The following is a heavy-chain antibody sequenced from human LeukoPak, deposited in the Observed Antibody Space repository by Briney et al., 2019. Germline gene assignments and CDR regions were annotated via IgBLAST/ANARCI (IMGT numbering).Heavy chain of an antibody. CDR1: GGSISSYY. V-gene: IGHV4-59*01. CDR2: IYYSGST. D-gene: IGHD1-26*01. Sequence: SETLSLTCTVSGGSISSYYWTWIRQPPGKGLEWIGYIYYSGSTNYNPSLKSRVTISVDTSKNQFSLKLSSVTAADTAVYYCARGVNSGYFDYCGQGTLVTVSS. CDR3: ARGVNSGYFDY. J-gene: IGHJ4*02.